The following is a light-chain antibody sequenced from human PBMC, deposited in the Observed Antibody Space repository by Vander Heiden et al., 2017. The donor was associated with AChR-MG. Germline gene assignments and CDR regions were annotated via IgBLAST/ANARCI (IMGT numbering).Light chain of an antibody. CDR3: RQSLQTPHT. J-gene: IGKJ4*01. V-gene: IGKV2-28*01. Sequence: DFVMTQSPLSLPVTPGEPASISCRSSQSLLHSNGYNYLHWYLQKPGQSPQLLIYLGSNRASGVPDRFSGSGSGTDFTLKISRVEAEDVGVYYCRQSLQTPHTFGGGTKVEIK. CDR1: QSLLHSNGYNY. CDR2: LGS.